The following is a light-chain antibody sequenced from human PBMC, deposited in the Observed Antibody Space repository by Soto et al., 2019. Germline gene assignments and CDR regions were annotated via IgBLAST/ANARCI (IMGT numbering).Light chain of an antibody. V-gene: IGKV3-20*01. CDR1: QSVTSNY. J-gene: IGKJ4*01. CDR3: QQYADSPLT. Sequence: EIVLTQSPGTQSLSPGERATLSCSASQSVTSNYLAWYQQKPGQAPRLLIYGASTRVAGIPDRFSGSGSGTDFTLTVSRLEPEDFAVYYCQQYADSPLTFGGGTKVDIK. CDR2: GAS.